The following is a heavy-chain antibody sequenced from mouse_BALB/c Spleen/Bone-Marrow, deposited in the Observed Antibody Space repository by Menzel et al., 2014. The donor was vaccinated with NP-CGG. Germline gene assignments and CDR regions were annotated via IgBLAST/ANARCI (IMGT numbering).Heavy chain of an antibody. V-gene: IGHV2-6-1*01. Sequence: VQLQQSGPGLVAPSQSLSITCTISGFSLTSYGVHWVRQPPEKGLEWLTVIWNDGSTTYNSALKSRLTISKDNSKSQVFLKMNSLQTDDTGMYYCAKHGGGYFDYWGQGTSLIVSS. CDR3: AKHGGGYFDY. CDR2: IWNDGST. CDR1: GFSLTSYG. J-gene: IGHJ2*02.